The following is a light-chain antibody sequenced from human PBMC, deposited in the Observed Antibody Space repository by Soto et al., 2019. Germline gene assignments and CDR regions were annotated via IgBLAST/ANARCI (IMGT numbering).Light chain of an antibody. J-gene: IGLJ1*01. Sequence: QSALTQPASVSGSPGQSITISCTGTSSDVGGYNYVSWYQQHPGKAPKLMIYEVSNRPLGVSNRFSGSKSGNTASLTISGLQAEEEADYYCTSYTSSSTLDVFGTGKKVTV. CDR3: TSYTSSSTLDV. CDR2: EVS. V-gene: IGLV2-14*01. CDR1: SSDVGGYNY.